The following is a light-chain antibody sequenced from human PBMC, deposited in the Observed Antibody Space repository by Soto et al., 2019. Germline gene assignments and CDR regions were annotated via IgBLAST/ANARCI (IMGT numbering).Light chain of an antibody. CDR1: QTISTY. CDR3: QQTYSNTWT. Sequence: DIQMTQSPSSLSVSVGDRVTITCRTSQTISTYLNWYQQKPGRAPKLLIYAASSLQSGVPSRFSGSGSGTDFTLTIGSLQPEDFATYYCQQTYSNTWTFGQGTKVEIK. CDR2: AAS. V-gene: IGKV1-39*01. J-gene: IGKJ1*01.